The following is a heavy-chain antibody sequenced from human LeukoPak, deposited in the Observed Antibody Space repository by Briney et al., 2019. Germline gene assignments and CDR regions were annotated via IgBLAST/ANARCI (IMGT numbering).Heavy chain of an antibody. CDR3: ARDAGSGWSSFDY. J-gene: IGHJ4*02. Sequence: SQTLSLTCAISGDSVSSNSAAWNWIRQSPSRGLEWLGRTYYRSKWYNDYAVSMKSRITINPDTSKDQFTLQLNSLTPEDTAVYYCARDAGSGWSSFDYWGQGTLVTVSS. V-gene: IGHV6-1*01. D-gene: IGHD6-19*01. CDR1: GDSVSSNSAA. CDR2: TYYRSKWYN.